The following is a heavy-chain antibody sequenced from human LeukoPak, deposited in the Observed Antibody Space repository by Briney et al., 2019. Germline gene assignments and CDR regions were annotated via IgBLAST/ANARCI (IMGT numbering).Heavy chain of an antibody. CDR1: GGSFSGYY. CDR2: INHSGST. Sequence: PSETLSLTCAVYGGSFSGYYWSWIRQPPGKGLEWIGEINHSGSTNYNPSLKSRVTISVDTSKNQFSLSLTSVTAADTAVYYCASSRYYYGAGSTNWFDPWGQGTPVTVSS. CDR3: ASSRYYYGAGSTNWFDP. D-gene: IGHD3-10*01. V-gene: IGHV4-34*01. J-gene: IGHJ5*02.